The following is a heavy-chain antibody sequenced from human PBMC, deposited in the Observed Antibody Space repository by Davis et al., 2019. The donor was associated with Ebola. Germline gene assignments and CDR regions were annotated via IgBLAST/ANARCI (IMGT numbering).Heavy chain of an antibody. CDR2: ISYDGSNK. Sequence: GESLKISCAASGFTFSSYAMHWVRQAPGKGLEWVAVISYDGSNKYYADSVKGRFTISRDNAKNSLYLQMNSLRAEDTAVYYCAREVRGGYEFDYWGQGTLVTVSS. CDR3: AREVRGGYEFDY. J-gene: IGHJ4*02. CDR1: GFTFSSYA. D-gene: IGHD5-12*01. V-gene: IGHV3-30-3*01.